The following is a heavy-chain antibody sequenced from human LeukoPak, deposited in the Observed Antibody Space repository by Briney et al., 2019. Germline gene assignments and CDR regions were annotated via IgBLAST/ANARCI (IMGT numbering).Heavy chain of an antibody. J-gene: IGHJ6*02. V-gene: IGHV4-4*02. CDR2: IYHIGST. CDR3: ARDLRVVVPAAISPSYGMDV. Sequence: SWFRQPPGKGLDWIGEIYHIGSTNYNPSLKSRVTISVDKSKNQFSLKLSSVTAADTAVYYCARDLRVVVPAAISPSYGMDVWGQGTTVTVSS. D-gene: IGHD2-2*02.